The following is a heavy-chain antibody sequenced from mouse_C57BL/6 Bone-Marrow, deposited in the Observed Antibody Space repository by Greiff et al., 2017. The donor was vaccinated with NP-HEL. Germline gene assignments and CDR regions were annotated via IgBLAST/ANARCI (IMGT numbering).Heavy chain of an antibody. CDR1: GYTFTGYW. CDR2: ILPGSGST. CDR3: ARRHYDYPFAY. D-gene: IGHD2-4*01. V-gene: IGHV1-9*01. Sequence: QVQLQQSGAELMKPGASVKLSCKATGYTFTGYWIEWVKQRPGHGLEWIGEILPGSGSTTYNEKFKGKATFTADPSSNTAYMQLSSLTTEDSAIYYCARRHYDYPFAYWGQGTLVTVSA. J-gene: IGHJ3*01.